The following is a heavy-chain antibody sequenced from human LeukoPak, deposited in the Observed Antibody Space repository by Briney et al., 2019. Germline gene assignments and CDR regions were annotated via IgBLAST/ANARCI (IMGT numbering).Heavy chain of an antibody. CDR3: AKEDRDYYDSSGYYPIIGAFDI. D-gene: IGHD3-22*01. Sequence: GGSLRLSCAASGFTFSSYAMSWVRQAPGKGLEWVSAISGSGGSTYYADSVKGRFTISRDNSKNTLYLQMNSLRAEDTAVYYCAKEDRDYYDSSGYYPIIGAFDIWGQGTMVTVSS. CDR1: GFTFSSYA. J-gene: IGHJ3*02. CDR2: ISGSGGST. V-gene: IGHV3-23*01.